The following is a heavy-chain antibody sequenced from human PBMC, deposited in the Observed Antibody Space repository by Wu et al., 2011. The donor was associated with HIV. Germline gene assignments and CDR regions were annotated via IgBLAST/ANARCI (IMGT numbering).Heavy chain of an antibody. D-gene: IGHD6-13*01. J-gene: IGHJ4*02. CDR2: VNPNSGRT. CDR3: ARSDMASGGTVY. V-gene: IGHV1-2*02. Sequence: QVQLVQSGAEVKKPGASVKVSCKASGYTLTTYYIHWVRQAPGQGLEWMGWVNPNSGRTDYAQRFQGRVTMTRDTSISTAYLEFNSLRSDDTAVYFCARSDMASGGTVYWGQGNPGHRLL. CDR1: GYTLTTYY.